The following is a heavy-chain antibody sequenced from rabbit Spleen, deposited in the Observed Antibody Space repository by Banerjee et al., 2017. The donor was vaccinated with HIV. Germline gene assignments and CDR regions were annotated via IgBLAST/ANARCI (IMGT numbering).Heavy chain of an antibody. CDR1: GVSFSDKDV. CDR2: IYPDGSGSP. CDR3: ARGSAAMTMVITAYCLNL. Sequence: EQLEESGGGLVKPEGSLTLTCKASGVSFSDKDVMCWVRQAPGKGLEWIGCIYPDGSGSPAYACWAKGGFAISKTSTTTLTLQMNSLTAVDTATYFCARGSAAMTMVITAYCLNLWGPGTLVTVS. D-gene: IGHD2-1*01. J-gene: IGHJ4*01. V-gene: IGHV1S45*01.